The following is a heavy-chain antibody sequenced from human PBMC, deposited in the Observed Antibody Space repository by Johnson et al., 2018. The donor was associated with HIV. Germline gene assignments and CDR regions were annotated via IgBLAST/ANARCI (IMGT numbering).Heavy chain of an antibody. CDR2: IYSGGST. V-gene: IGHV3-53*01. CDR1: GFTVSSNY. CDR3: ARADTAMVRGAFDI. J-gene: IGHJ3*02. Sequence: VQLVESGGGLIQPGGSLRLSCAASGFTVSSNYMSWVRQAPGKGLEWVAVIYSGGSTSYADSVKGRIPSSRDNSKNTPYLQMNSLRAEDTALYYCARADTAMVRGAFDIWGQGTMVTVSS. D-gene: IGHD5-18*01.